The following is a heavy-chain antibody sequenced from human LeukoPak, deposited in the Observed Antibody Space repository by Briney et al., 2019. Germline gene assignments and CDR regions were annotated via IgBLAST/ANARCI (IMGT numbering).Heavy chain of an antibody. Sequence: GGSLRLSCAASGFTVSSNYMSWVRQAPGKGLEWVSVIYTGGNTYYSDAVKDRFTISRANSKDTLYLQMNSLRAEDTAVYYCARASVSYMDVWGKGTTVTVSS. CDR2: IYTGGNT. V-gene: IGHV3-53*01. J-gene: IGHJ6*03. CDR1: GFTVSSNY. CDR3: ARASVSYMDV.